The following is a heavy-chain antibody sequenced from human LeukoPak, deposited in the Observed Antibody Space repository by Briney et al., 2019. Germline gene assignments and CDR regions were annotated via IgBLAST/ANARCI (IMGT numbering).Heavy chain of an antibody. CDR2: IKLDGSEK. D-gene: IGHD3-22*01. Sequence: PGGSLRLSCVASGFTFGKYWMSWVRQAPGKGLEWVANIKLDGSEKYYVDSVKGRFTISRDNAKNSLYLQMNSLRAEDTAVYYCARVRYYYDSSGTYYFDYWGQGTLVTVSS. CDR1: GFTFGKYW. CDR3: ARVRYYYDSSGTYYFDY. J-gene: IGHJ4*02. V-gene: IGHV3-7*03.